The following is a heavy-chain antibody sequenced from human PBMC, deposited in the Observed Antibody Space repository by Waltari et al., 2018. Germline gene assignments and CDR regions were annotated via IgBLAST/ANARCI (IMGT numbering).Heavy chain of an antibody. Sequence: EVQLLESGGGSAQPGESLRLSCAASGFTFAIYAMSWVRQAPGKGLEWVSRLSGSVGDTYYADSVKGRFTVSRDNSKNKVYLQMNNLRAEDTAVYYCTKDLTTAPGNVNWFHPWGQGTLVTVSS. J-gene: IGHJ5*02. D-gene: IGHD1-1*01. V-gene: IGHV3-23*01. CDR2: LSGSVGDT. CDR3: TKDLTTAPGNVNWFHP. CDR1: GFTFAIYA.